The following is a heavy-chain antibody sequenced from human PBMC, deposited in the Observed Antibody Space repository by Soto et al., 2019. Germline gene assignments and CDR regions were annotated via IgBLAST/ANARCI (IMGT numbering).Heavy chain of an antibody. V-gene: IGHV4-59*08. CDR3: ASLGYCSGGSCYSGWFDP. J-gene: IGHJ5*02. Sequence: QVQLQESGPGLVKPSETLSLTCTVSGGSISSYYWSWIRQPPGKGLEWIGYIYYSGSTNYNPSLKSRVTISVDTSKNQFSLKLSSVTAADTAVYYCASLGYCSGGSCYSGWFDPWGQGTLVTVSS. CDR1: GGSISSYY. D-gene: IGHD2-15*01. CDR2: IYYSGST.